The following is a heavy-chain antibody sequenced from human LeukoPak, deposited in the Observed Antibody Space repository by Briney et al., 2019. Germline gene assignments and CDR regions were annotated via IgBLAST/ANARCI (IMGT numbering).Heavy chain of an antibody. J-gene: IGHJ4*02. Sequence: GGSLRLSCAPSGFTFVDYGLSWVRRAPGKGLEWLCAINYNGAIPGYEHSVKRRFTTSRDNAKNSLYLRMDSLRAEDTALYYCARDRLGPSFSVSHFDLWGQGTLVSVSS. V-gene: IGHV3-20*04. CDR1: GFTFVDYG. CDR3: ARDRLGPSFSVSHFDL. CDR2: INYNGAIP. D-gene: IGHD3-3*02.